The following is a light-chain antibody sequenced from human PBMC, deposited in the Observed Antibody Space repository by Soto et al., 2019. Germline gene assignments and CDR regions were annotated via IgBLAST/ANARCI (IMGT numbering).Light chain of an antibody. J-gene: IGLJ3*02. CDR3: FSYTRSSTWV. CDR2: DVS. CDR1: SSDVGSYNY. V-gene: IGLV2-14*03. Sequence: QSVLTQPASVSGSPGQSITISCTGTSSDVGSYNYVSWYQQHPGKAPKLMIYDVSNRPSGVSNRFSGSKSGNTASLTISGFQAEDEADYYCFSYTRSSTWVFGGGTKLTVL.